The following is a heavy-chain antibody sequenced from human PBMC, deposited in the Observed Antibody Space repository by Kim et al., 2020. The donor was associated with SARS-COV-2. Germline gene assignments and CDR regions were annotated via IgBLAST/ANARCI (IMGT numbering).Heavy chain of an antibody. Sequence: SETLSLTCAVYGGSFSGYYWSWIRQPPGKGLEWIGEINHSGSTNYNPSLKSRVTISVDTSKNQFSLKLSSVTAADTAVYYCARGPYSSSWLTINWFDPWGQGTLVTVSS. D-gene: IGHD6-13*01. CDR3: ARGPYSSSWLTINWFDP. J-gene: IGHJ5*02. V-gene: IGHV4-34*01. CDR2: INHSGST. CDR1: GGSFSGYY.